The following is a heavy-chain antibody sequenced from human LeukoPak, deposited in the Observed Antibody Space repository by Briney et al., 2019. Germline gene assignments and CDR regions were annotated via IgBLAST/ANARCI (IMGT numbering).Heavy chain of an antibody. CDR2: IRYDGSDK. CDR1: GFNFSNYD. Sequence: PGGSLRLSCAASGFNFSNYDMHWARQAPGKGLEWVAFIRYDGSDKYYADSVKGRFTISRDNSKNTLYLQMNSLRTEDTAVYYCATGDTSWGQGTLVTVSS. D-gene: IGHD2-21*02. V-gene: IGHV3-30*02. CDR3: ATGDTS. J-gene: IGHJ5*02.